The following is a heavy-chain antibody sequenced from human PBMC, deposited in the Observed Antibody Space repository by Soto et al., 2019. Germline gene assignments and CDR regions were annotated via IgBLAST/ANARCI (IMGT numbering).Heavy chain of an antibody. V-gene: IGHV3-9*01. CDR1: GFTFDDYA. CDR3: AKDRTATFQYYFDY. D-gene: IGHD5-18*01. Sequence: EVQLVESGGGLVQPGRSLRLSCAASGFTFDDYAMHWVRQAPGKGLEWVSRITWNSGTIDYADSVKGRFTISRDNAKNSLYLQMHSLRAEDTGVYYCAKDRTATFQYYFDYWGQGALITVSS. J-gene: IGHJ4*02. CDR2: ITWNSGTI.